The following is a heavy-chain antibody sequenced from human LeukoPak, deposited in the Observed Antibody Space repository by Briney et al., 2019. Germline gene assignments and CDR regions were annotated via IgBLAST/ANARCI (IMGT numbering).Heavy chain of an antibody. CDR1: GFTFSDYY. CDR2: ISSSSTYT. V-gene: IGHV3-11*03. J-gene: IGHJ4*02. D-gene: IGHD5-24*01. CDR3: ARPRDGYSFAFDY. Sequence: GGSLTLSCAASGFTFSDYYMSWIRQAPRKGLEWVSYISSSSTYTYYADSVKDRFTIFRDNAKNSLYLQMNGLRAGDTAVYFCARPRDGYSFAFDYWGQGTLVTVSS.